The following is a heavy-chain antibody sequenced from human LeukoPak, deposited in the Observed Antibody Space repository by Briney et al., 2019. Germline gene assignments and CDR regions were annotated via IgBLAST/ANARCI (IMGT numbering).Heavy chain of an antibody. D-gene: IGHD6-13*01. Sequence: PGGSLRLSCAASGFTFSSFAISWVRQAPGKGLEWVSVISGSGGSTYYADSVKGRFTISRDNSKNTLYLQMHSLRAEDTAVYYCVKDYATIAAAADPLFDYWGQGALVTVSS. V-gene: IGHV3-23*01. CDR3: VKDYATIAAAADPLFDY. CDR1: GFTFSSFA. CDR2: ISGSGGST. J-gene: IGHJ4*02.